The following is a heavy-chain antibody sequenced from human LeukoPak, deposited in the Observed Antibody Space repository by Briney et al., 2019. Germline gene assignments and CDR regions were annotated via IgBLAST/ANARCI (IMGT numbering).Heavy chain of an antibody. CDR3: ARDMDEDYSGNTLDY. V-gene: IGHV3-74*01. D-gene: IGHD4-23*01. Sequence: GGSLRLSCAASGFTFSYYWMHWVRQAPGKGLVWVSRISNDGSDTRHADSVKGRSTISRDNAKNTLYLQMNSLTAEDTAVYYCARDMDEDYSGNTLDYWGRGTLVTVSS. J-gene: IGHJ4*02. CDR1: GFTFSYYW. CDR2: ISNDGSDT.